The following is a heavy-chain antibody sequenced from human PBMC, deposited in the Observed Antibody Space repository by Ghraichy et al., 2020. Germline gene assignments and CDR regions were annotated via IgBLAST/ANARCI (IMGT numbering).Heavy chain of an antibody. Sequence: LSLTCAASGFTFSDYSMNWVRQSPGRGLEWVSFISGSNSGRYYADSVRGRFVVSRDNARNSLYLQMNSLRAEDTAVYYCARDHIGSSYEYAYDMWGQGTMVTVAS. V-gene: IGHV3-48*01. J-gene: IGHJ3*02. D-gene: IGHD1-26*01. CDR1: GFTFSDYS. CDR2: ISGSNSGR. CDR3: ARDHIGSSYEYAYDM.